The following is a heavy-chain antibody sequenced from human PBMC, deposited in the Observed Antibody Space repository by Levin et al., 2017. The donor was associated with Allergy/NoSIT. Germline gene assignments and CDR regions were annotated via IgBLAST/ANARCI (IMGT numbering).Heavy chain of an antibody. CDR3: AGASYGEYADY. CDR2: IYYRGST. J-gene: IGHJ4*02. V-gene: IGHV4-59*01. Sequence: SETLSLTCTVSGGSMRDYYWTWVRQPPGKGLEWIGYIYYRGSTNYNPSLKSRVTISVDTSKNQFSLKLSSVTAADTAVYYCAGASYGEYADYWGQGTLVTVSS. CDR1: GGSMRDYY. D-gene: IGHD4-17*01.